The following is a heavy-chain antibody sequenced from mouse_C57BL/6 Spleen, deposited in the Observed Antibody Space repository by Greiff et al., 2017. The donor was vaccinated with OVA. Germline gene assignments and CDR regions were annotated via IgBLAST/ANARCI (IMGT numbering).Heavy chain of an antibody. J-gene: IGHJ3*01. V-gene: IGHV1-80*01. CDR1: GYAFSSYW. CDR2: IYPGDGET. D-gene: IGHD5-5*01. Sequence: QVQLQQSGAELVKPGASVKISCKASGYAFSSYWMNWVKQRPGKGLEWIGQIYPGDGETNYNGKFKGKATLTADKSSSTAYMQLSSLTSEDSAVYFCAGGQELDYPAYWGQGTLVTVSA. CDR3: AGGQELDYPAY.